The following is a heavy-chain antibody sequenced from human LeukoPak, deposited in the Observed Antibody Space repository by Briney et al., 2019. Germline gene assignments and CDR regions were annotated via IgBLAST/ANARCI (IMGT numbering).Heavy chain of an antibody. CDR3: ARQSGYDFWFDP. J-gene: IGHJ5*02. Sequence: SETLSLTCAVSGGSIRSYYWNWIRQPPGKGLEWIGSIYYSGSTYYNPSLKSRVTISVDTSKSQFSLKLSSVTAADTAVYYCARQSGYDFWFDPWGQGTLVTVSS. CDR2: IYYSGST. D-gene: IGHD5-12*01. V-gene: IGHV4-39*07. CDR1: GGSIRSYY.